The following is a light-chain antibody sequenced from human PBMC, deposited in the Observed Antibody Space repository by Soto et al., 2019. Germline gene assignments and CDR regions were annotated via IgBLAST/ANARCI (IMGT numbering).Light chain of an antibody. CDR2: DAS. Sequence: DIQMTQSPSSVPASVGDRVTITCRASQNIGNWLAWYQQKPAKVPQLLIYDASNLQSGVPSRFTGSRSGPNFTLIISSLQPEDFATYYCQQANIFPFTFGGGTKVEIK. CDR3: QQANIFPFT. J-gene: IGKJ4*01. CDR1: QNIGNW. V-gene: IGKV1-12*02.